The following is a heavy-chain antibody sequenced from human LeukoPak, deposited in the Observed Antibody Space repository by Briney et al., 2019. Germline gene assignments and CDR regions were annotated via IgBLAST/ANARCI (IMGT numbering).Heavy chain of an antibody. Sequence: SETLSLTCTVSGGSISSSSYYWGWIRQPPGKGLEWIGEINHSGSTNYNPSLKSRVTISVDTSKNQFSLKLSSVTAADTAVYYCARGPSYRRNAFDIWGQGTMVTVSS. D-gene: IGHD1-26*01. CDR1: GGSISSSSYY. CDR2: INHSGST. CDR3: ARGPSYRRNAFDI. J-gene: IGHJ3*02. V-gene: IGHV4-39*07.